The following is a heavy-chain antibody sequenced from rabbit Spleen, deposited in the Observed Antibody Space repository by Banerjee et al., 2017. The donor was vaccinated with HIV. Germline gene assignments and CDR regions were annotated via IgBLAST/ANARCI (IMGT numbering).Heavy chain of an antibody. CDR3: ARDCGDVAYGPDWLDL. Sequence: QQLVESGGGLVKPGASLTLTCKASGFSFSSGYYMSWVRQAPGKGLELIACIDGGSSGSTYYASWAKGRLTISKTSSTTVTLQMTSLAAADTATYFCARDCGDVAYGPDWLDLWGPGTFVTVS. D-gene: IGHD6-1*01. CDR1: GFSFSSGYY. J-gene: IGHJ5*01. V-gene: IGHV1S40*01. CDR2: IDGGSSGST.